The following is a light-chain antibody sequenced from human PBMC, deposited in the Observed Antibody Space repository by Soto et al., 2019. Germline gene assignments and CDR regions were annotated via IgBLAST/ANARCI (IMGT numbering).Light chain of an antibody. CDR3: TSYATYSTLV. V-gene: IGLV2-14*01. CDR2: EVN. J-gene: IGLJ2*01. CDR1: SNDVGDYKY. Sequence: QSVLTQPASVSGSPGQPITIACTGTSNDVGDYKYVSWYQHHPGKAPKLLIFEVNNRPSGVSYRFSGSKFGNTASLTISGLQAEDEADYFCTSYATYSTLVFGGGTKLTVL.